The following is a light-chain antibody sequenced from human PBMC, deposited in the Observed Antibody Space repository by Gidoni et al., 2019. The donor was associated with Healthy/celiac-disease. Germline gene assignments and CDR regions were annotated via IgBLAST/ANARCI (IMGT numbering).Light chain of an antibody. V-gene: IGKV3-20*01. Sequence: EIGLTQSAGTLSLSQGERATLSCRASQSVSSSYLAWYQQKPGQAPRLLIHGASGRATGIPDTFSGSGSGTDFTLTLSRREPEDFAVYYCQQYGSSPPRVTFGQGTRLEIK. J-gene: IGKJ5*01. CDR1: QSVSSSY. CDR3: QQYGSSPPRVT. CDR2: GAS.